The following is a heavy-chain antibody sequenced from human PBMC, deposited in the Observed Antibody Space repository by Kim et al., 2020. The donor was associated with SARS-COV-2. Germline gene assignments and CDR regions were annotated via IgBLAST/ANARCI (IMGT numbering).Heavy chain of an antibody. D-gene: IGHD3-10*01. Sequence: GGSLRLSCAGSGFIFSNYDVSWVRQAPGKGLEWVSAISGSGDRTFYTDSVRGRVTISRDNSKNTVYLQLNGLRVEDAAVYYCAKHWGSGTYYNYFDYWGQGSLVTVSS. V-gene: IGHV3-23*01. CDR3: AKHWGSGTYYNYFDY. CDR1: GFIFSNYD. CDR2: ISGSGDRT. J-gene: IGHJ4*02.